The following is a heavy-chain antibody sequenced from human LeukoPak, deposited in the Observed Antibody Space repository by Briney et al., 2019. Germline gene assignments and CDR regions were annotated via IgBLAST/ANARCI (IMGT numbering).Heavy chain of an antibody. J-gene: IGHJ4*02. Sequence: SETLSLTCAVYGGSFSGYYWSWIRQPPGKGLEWIGYIYHSGSTYYNPSLKSRVTISVDRSKNQFSLKLSSVTAADTAVYYCAREYRYCSSTSCYIVDYWGQGTLVTVSS. D-gene: IGHD2-2*02. CDR2: IYHSGST. V-gene: IGHV4-34*01. CDR1: GGSFSGYY. CDR3: AREYRYCSSTSCYIVDY.